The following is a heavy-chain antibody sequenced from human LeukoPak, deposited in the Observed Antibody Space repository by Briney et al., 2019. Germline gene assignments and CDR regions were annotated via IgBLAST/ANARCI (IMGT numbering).Heavy chain of an antibody. D-gene: IGHD2-2*01. Sequence: GGSLRLSCAASGFTFSDYYMSWIRQAPGKGLEWVSYISSSGSTIYYADSVKGRFTISRDNSKNTLYLQMNSLRAEDTAVYYCAKEGIVVVPAAYYYYYMDVWGKGTTVTVSS. V-gene: IGHV3-11*04. CDR2: ISSSGSTI. CDR3: AKEGIVVVPAAYYYYYMDV. J-gene: IGHJ6*03. CDR1: GFTFSDYY.